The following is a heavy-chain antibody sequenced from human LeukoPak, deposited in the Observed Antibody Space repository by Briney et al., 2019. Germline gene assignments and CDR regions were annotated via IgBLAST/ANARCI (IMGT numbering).Heavy chain of an antibody. J-gene: IGHJ4*02. CDR1: GYTFTSYA. CDR2: INAGNGNT. Sequence: GASVTVSCTASGYTFTSYAMHWVRQAPGQRLEWMGWINAGNGNTKYSQKFQGRVTITRDTSASTAYMELSSLRSEDTAVYYCASELMYSSGWHYFDYWGQGTLVTVSS. V-gene: IGHV1-3*01. D-gene: IGHD6-19*01. CDR3: ASELMYSSGWHYFDY.